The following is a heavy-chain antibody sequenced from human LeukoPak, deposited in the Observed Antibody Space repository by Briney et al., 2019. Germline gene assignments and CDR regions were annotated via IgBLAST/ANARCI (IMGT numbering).Heavy chain of an antibody. CDR1: GFTFSSYS. V-gene: IGHV3-21*01. CDR2: ISSSSYI. D-gene: IGHD3-22*01. J-gene: IGHJ4*02. CDR3: AKDPRYYYDSSGYSD. Sequence: KAGGSLRLSCAASGFTFSSYSMNWVRQAPGKGLEWVSSISSSSYIYYADSVKGRFTISRDNAKNSLYLQMNSLRAEDTAVYYCAKDPRYYYDSSGYSDWGQGTLVTVSS.